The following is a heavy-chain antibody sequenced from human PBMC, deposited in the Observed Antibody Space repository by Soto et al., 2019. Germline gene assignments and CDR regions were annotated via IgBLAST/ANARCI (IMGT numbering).Heavy chain of an antibody. CDR3: ARAFCSSTSCYWFDP. Sequence: PSETLSLTCTVSGGSISSYYWSWIRQPPGKGLEWIGYIYYSGSTNYNPSLKSRVTISVDTSKNQFSLKLSSATAADTAVYYCARAFCSSTSCYWFDPWGQGTLVTVSS. D-gene: IGHD2-2*01. CDR2: IYYSGST. J-gene: IGHJ5*02. CDR1: GGSISSYY. V-gene: IGHV4-59*01.